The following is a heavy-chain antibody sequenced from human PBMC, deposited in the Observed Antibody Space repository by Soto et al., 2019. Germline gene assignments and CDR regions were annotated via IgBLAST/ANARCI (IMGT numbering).Heavy chain of an antibody. Sequence: QVQLVESGGGVVQPGRSLRLSCAASGLTLSRFAMHWVRQAPGKGLEWVAVIGYDGSNKDYADSVKGRFTISRDNSKNTLYLQMNSLRPEDTAVDYGARDPVNYYGSWTYGMDVWGQGTTVTVSS. CDR2: IGYDGSNK. D-gene: IGHD3-10*01. CDR3: ARDPVNYYGSWTYGMDV. J-gene: IGHJ6*02. CDR1: GLTLSRFA. V-gene: IGHV3-30-3*01.